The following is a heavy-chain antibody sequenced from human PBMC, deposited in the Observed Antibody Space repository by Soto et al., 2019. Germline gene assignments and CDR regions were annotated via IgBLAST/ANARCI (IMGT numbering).Heavy chain of an antibody. CDR3: AHRVLRTVFGLVTTTAIYFDF. Sequence: QITLNESGPTVVRPTETLTLTCRFSGFSLTTSGVGVGWIRQSPGKAPEWLALIYWDDDKRYSASLKSRLTISKDTSKNQLVLPVSDLDPTDTATYYCAHRVLRTVFGLVTTTAIYFDFWCQGTPVAVSS. D-gene: IGHD3-3*01. CDR1: GFSLTTSGVG. J-gene: IGHJ4*02. V-gene: IGHV2-5*02. CDR2: IYWDDDK.